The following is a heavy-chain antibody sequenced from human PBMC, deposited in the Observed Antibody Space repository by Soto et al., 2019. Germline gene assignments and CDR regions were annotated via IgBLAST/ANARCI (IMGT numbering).Heavy chain of an antibody. V-gene: IGHV5-51*01. Sequence: PGESLKISCKGSGYTFTNYWIGWVRQMPGKGPEWMGIIYPGDSDTKYNPSFQGQVTISADKSITTTYLQWSSLKASDTAIYYCAASIFYDDMDVWGQETTVTVSS. CDR3: AASIFYDDMDV. CDR2: IYPGDSDT. CDR1: GYTFTNYW. J-gene: IGHJ6*02.